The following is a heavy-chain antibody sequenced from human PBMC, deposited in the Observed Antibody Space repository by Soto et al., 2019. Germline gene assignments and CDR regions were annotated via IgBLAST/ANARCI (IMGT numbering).Heavy chain of an antibody. CDR1: GYTSSNFW. J-gene: IGHJ4*02. V-gene: IGHV5-51*01. CDR2: IYPGDHET. CDR3: ATSPRSSPYFDV. D-gene: IGHD6-13*01. Sequence: GESLKISCQCSGYTSSNFWIGWVRQLPGQGLEWMGIIYPGDHETRYSPSFLGKVTISAEKSINTAYLQWSSLEASDSAFYFCATSPRSSPYFDVWGQGALVTVSS.